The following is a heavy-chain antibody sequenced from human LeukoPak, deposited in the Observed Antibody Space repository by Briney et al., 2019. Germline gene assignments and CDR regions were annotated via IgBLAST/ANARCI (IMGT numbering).Heavy chain of an antibody. J-gene: IGHJ6*02. V-gene: IGHV3-23*01. CDR1: GFTFSTYA. CDR3: ARYDARYGMDV. Sequence: GGSLRLSCAASGFTFSTYAMRWVRQAPGKGLEWVSAISGSGGSTYYADSVKGRFTISRDNSKHTLYLQMNSLRAEDAAVYYCARYDARYGMDVWGQGTTVTVSS. D-gene: IGHD1-1*01. CDR2: ISGSGGST.